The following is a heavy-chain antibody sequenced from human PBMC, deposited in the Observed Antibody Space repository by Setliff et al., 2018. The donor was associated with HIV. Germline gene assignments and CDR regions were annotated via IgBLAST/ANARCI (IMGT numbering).Heavy chain of an antibody. V-gene: IGHV3-21*01. CDR3: ARDEDGYNHFDF. CDR2: ISSSNSYK. CDR1: GFTFNSYS. Sequence: PGGSLRLSCAASGFTFNSYSMNWVRQAPGKGLEWVSSISSSNSYKHYADSVKGRFTISRDNAKNSLYLQMNSLRVEDMAVYYCARDEDGYNHFDFWGQGTLVTVSS. J-gene: IGHJ4*02. D-gene: IGHD5-12*01.